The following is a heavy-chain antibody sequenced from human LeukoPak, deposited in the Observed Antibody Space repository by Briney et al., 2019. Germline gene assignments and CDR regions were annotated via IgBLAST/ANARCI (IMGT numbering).Heavy chain of an antibody. CDR2: ISAYNGNT. CDR1: GYTFTSYG. CDR3: ASGKDSGNFDY. D-gene: IGHD1-26*01. Sequence: ASVKVSCKDSGYTFTSYGISWVRQAPGQGLEWMGWISAYNGNTNYAQKLQGRVTMTTDTSTSTAHMELRSLRSDDTAVYYCASGKDSGNFDYWGQGTLVTVSS. V-gene: IGHV1-18*01. J-gene: IGHJ4*02.